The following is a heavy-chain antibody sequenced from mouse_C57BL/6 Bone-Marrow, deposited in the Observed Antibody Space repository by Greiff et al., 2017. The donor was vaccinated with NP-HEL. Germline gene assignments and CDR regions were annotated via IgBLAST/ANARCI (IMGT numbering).Heavy chain of an antibody. D-gene: IGHD1-1*01. Sequence: QVQLQQSGAELARPGASVKLSCKASGYTFTSYGISWVKLRTGQGLEWIGELYPRSGNTYYNEKFKGKATLTADKSSSTAYMELRSLTADDSAVYFCARESLIYYYGSSDEEGAMDYWGQGTSVTVSS. CDR2: LYPRSGNT. CDR1: GYTFTSYG. V-gene: IGHV1-81*01. J-gene: IGHJ4*01. CDR3: ARESLIYYYGSSDEEGAMDY.